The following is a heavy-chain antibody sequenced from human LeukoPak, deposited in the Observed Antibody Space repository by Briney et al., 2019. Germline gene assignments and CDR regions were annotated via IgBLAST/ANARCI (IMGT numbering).Heavy chain of an antibody. J-gene: IGHJ4*02. CDR3: ARFGTGYLDY. CDR1: GYTFTSYD. Sequence: SVKVSCKASGYTFTSYDINWVRQATGQGLEWMGGIIPIFGTANYAQKFQGRVTITADESTSTAYMELRGLTSDDTAVYYCARFGTGYLDYWGQGTLVPVSS. CDR2: IIPIFGTA. D-gene: IGHD3-9*01. V-gene: IGHV1-69*13.